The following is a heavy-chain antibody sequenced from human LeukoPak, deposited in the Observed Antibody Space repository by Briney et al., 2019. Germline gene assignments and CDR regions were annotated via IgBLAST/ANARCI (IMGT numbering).Heavy chain of an antibody. D-gene: IGHD6-13*01. CDR3: AKDLLYSSSSYSNGVDV. CDR2: ISGNGGST. CDR1: GFTFSSYA. J-gene: IGHJ6*02. V-gene: IGHV3-23*01. Sequence: RGSLRLSCAASGFTFSSYAMSWVRQAPGKGLEWVSAISGNGGSTYYADSVKGRFTISRDNSKNTLYLQMNGLRAEDTAVYYCAKDLLYSSSSYSNGVDVWGQGTTVTVSS.